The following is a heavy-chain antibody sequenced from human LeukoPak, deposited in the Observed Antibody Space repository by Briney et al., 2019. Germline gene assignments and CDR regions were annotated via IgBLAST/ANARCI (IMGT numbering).Heavy chain of an antibody. D-gene: IGHD4-23*01. CDR3: ARGPVVLLD. V-gene: IGHV1-2*02. J-gene: IGHJ4*02. CDR1: GYSFIGYY. CDR2: INPNGGDT. Sequence: ASVRVSCKASGYSFIGYYVHWVRQAPGQGLEWMGWINPNGGDTNYAQKFQGRVTVTRDTSIDTAYMELRRLRSDDTAVYYCARGPVVLLDWGQGTLVTVSS.